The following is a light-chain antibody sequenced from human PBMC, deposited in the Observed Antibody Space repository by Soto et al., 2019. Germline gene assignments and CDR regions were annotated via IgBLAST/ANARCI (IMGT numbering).Light chain of an antibody. J-gene: IGKJ1*01. CDR1: QSVSSTY. Sequence: EIVLTQSPGTLSLSPGERATLSCRASQSVSSTYLAWYQHKLGQAPRLLIYGASSKASGIPDRFSGSGSGTEFTLTISRLEPEDFAVDYCQQYGSSPRSFGQGTKVAIK. V-gene: IGKV3-20*01. CDR2: GAS. CDR3: QQYGSSPRS.